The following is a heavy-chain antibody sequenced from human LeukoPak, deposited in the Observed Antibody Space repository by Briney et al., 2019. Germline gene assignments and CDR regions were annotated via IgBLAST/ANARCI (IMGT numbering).Heavy chain of an antibody. CDR3: ARELYSNALDY. CDR2: IYNSGST. CDR1: GVSISIYY. V-gene: IGHV4-59*01. J-gene: IGHJ4*02. Sequence: SETLSLTCTVSGVSISIYYWSWIRQPPGKGLEWIGYIYNSGSTNYNPSLKSRVTISVDTSKNQFSLNLGSVTAADTAVYYCARELYSNALDYWGQGTLVTVSS. D-gene: IGHD4-11*01.